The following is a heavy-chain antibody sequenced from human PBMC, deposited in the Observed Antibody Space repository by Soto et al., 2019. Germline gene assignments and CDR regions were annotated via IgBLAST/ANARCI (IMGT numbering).Heavy chain of an antibody. V-gene: IGHV4-30-4*08. D-gene: IGHD2-15*01. CDR2: IHYSGST. J-gene: IGHJ5*02. CDR3: ARVVVARWFDP. Sequence: SETLSLTCTVSGVSISSGGYYWTWIRQHPQKGLEWIGYIHYSGSTYYNPSLKSRVTISVDTSKNQFSVTLNSVTAADTAVCYCARVVVARWFDPWGQGTLVTVSS. CDR1: GVSISSGGYY.